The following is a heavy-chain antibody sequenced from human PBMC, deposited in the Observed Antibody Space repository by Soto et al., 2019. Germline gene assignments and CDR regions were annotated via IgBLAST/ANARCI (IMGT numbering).Heavy chain of an antibody. CDR2: ISSSSSYI. Sequence: EVQLVESGGGLVKPGGSLRLSCAASGFTFSSYSMNWVRQAPGKGLEWVSSISSSSSYIYYADSVKGRFTISRDNAKNSLYLQMNSLRAEDTAVYYCARATLAARPEVYYFDYWGPGTLVTVSS. J-gene: IGHJ4*02. CDR1: GFTFSSYS. CDR3: ARATLAARPEVYYFDY. V-gene: IGHV3-21*01. D-gene: IGHD6-6*01.